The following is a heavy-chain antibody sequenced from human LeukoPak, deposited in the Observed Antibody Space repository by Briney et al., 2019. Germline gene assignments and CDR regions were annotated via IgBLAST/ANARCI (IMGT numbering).Heavy chain of an antibody. J-gene: IGHJ4*02. V-gene: IGHV4-30-4*01. CDR1: GGSISSGDYY. CDR3: ARGYYYGSELDY. CDR2: IYYSGST. D-gene: IGHD3-10*01. Sequence: SQTLSLTCTVSGGSISSGDYYWSWIRQPPGKGLEWIGYIYYSGSTYYNPSLKSRVTVSVDTSKNQFSLKLRSVTAADTAVYYCARGYYYGSELDYWGQGTLVTVSS.